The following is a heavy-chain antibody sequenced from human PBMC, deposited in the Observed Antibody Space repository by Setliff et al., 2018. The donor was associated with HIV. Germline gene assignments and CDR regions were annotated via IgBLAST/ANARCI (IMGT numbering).Heavy chain of an antibody. J-gene: IGHJ3*02. CDR1: GGTFSSYA. CDR3: ARGLTDRGDAFDI. D-gene: IGHD7-27*01. V-gene: IGHV1-69*06. Sequence: GASVKVSCKASGGTFSSYAISWVRQAPGQGLEWMGGIIPIFGTANYAQKFQGRVAITADKSTSTAYMELSSLRSEDTAVYYCARGLTDRGDAFDIWGQGTMVTVSS. CDR2: IIPIFGTA.